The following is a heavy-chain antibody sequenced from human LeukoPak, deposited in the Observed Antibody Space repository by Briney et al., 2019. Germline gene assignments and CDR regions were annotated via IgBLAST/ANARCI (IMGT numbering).Heavy chain of an antibody. Sequence: SETLSLTCAVYGGSFSGYYWSWIRQPPGKGLEWIGYIYYSGSTNYNPSLKSRVTISVDTSKNQYSLKLSSVTAADTAVYYCARAKSSTILVDAFDIWGQGTMVTVSS. V-gene: IGHV4-59*01. CDR2: IYYSGST. CDR3: ARAKSSTILVDAFDI. CDR1: GGSFSGYY. D-gene: IGHD2-2*01. J-gene: IGHJ3*02.